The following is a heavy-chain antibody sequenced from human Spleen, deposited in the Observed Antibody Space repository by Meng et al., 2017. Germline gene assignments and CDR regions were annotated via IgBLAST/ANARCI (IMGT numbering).Heavy chain of an antibody. J-gene: IGHJ4*02. CDR2: INHRGST. CDR3: ASVELSTVTRLDY. D-gene: IGHD4-17*01. CDR1: GGSFSGYY. V-gene: IGHV4-34*01. Sequence: QVQLQQWGAGLLKPSETLSLPCAVYGGSFSGYYWTWIRQPPGKGLEWIGEINHRGSTVYNPSLKSRVTISIDTSKNQFFLKLTSVTAADTAVYYCASVELSTVTRLDYWGQGTLVTVSS.